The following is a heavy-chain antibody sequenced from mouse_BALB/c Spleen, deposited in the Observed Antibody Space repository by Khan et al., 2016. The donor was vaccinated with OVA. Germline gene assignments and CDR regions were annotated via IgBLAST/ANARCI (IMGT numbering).Heavy chain of an antibody. V-gene: IGHV1-26*01. CDR2: INPNTDNT. D-gene: IGHD2-14*01. CDR3: ARGYDFFAY. CDR1: GYSFTAYY. J-gene: IGHJ3*01. Sequence: EVQVVESGPDLVKSGASVKISCKASGYSFTAYYMNWVKLSHGKSLECIGRINPNTDNTNYNQKFKGKAILTVDTSSSTAYMKLRSLTSEDSAVYFFARGYDFFAYWGQGTLVTVSA.